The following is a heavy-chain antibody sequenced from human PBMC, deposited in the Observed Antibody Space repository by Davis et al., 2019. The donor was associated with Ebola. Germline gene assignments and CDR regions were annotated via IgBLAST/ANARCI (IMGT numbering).Heavy chain of an antibody. CDR1: GFTFSDYY. J-gene: IGHJ4*02. Sequence: PGGSLRLSCAASGFTFSDYYMSWIRQAPGKGLEWVSYISSSGSTIYYADSVKGRFTISRDNSKNTLYLQMNSLRAEDTAVYYCAKDVESFEWLVAGVDYWGQGTLVTVSS. D-gene: IGHD6-19*01. V-gene: IGHV3-11*01. CDR2: ISSSGSTI. CDR3: AKDVESFEWLVAGVDY.